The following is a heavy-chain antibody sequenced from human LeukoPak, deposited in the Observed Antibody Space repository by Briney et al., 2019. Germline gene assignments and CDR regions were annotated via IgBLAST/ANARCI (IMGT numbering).Heavy chain of an antibody. CDR1: GYTFTSYG. J-gene: IGHJ3*02. Sequence: ASVKVSCKASGYTFTSYGISWVRQAPGQGLEWMGWISAYNGNTNYAQKLQGRVTMTTDTSTSTAYMVLRSLRSDDTAVYYCARDYTGVPRWFGELFPYCDAFDIWGQGTMVTVSS. CDR2: ISAYNGNT. CDR3: ARDYTGVPRWFGELFPYCDAFDI. D-gene: IGHD3-10*01. V-gene: IGHV1-18*01.